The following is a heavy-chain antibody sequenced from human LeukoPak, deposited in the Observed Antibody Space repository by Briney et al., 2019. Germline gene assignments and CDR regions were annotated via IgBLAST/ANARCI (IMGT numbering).Heavy chain of an antibody. J-gene: IGHJ4*02. CDR2: IYYSGST. V-gene: IGHV4-59*01. CDR1: GGSISSYY. CDR3: ARSRLGYCSGGSCYEFDY. D-gene: IGHD2-15*01. Sequence: SETLSPTCTVSGGSISSYYWSWIRQPPGKGLEWIGYIYYSGSTNYNPSLKSRVTISVDTSKNQFSLKLSSVTAADTAVYYCARSRLGYCSGGSCYEFDYWGQGTLVTVSS.